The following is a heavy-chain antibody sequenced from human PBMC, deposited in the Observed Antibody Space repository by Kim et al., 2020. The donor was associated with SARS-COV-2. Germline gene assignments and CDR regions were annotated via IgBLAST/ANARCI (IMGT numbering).Heavy chain of an antibody. Sequence: GGSLRLSCAASGFTFSSYWMHWVRQAPGKGLVWVSRINSDGSSTSYADSVKGRFTISRDNAKNTLYLQMNSLRAEDTAVYYCARARGSGSYWGHYFDYWGQGTLVTVSS. CDR2: INSDGSST. V-gene: IGHV3-74*01. CDR1: GFTFSSYW. CDR3: ARARGSGSYWGHYFDY. J-gene: IGHJ4*02. D-gene: IGHD1-26*01.